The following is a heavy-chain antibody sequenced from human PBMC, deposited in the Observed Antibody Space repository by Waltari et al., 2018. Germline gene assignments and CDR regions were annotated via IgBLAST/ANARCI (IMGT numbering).Heavy chain of an antibody. CDR1: GYTFTGYY. CDR2: INPNSGGT. V-gene: IGHV1-2*06. J-gene: IGHJ6*03. D-gene: IGHD5-18*01. Sequence: QVQLVQSGAEVKKPGASVQVSCKASGYTFTGYYMHWVRQAPGQGLEWMGRINPNSGGTNYAQKFQGRVTMTRDTSISTAYMELSRLRSDDTAVYYCARGGYSYGLYYYYMDVWGKGTTVTVSS. CDR3: ARGGYSYGLYYYYMDV.